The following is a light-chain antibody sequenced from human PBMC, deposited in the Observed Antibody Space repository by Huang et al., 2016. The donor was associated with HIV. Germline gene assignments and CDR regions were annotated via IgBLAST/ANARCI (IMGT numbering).Light chain of an antibody. V-gene: IGKV1-39*01. Sequence: DILLTQSPFSLSASVGARVTITCRASQNINTYLNWYQQKPGKAPNILIHSASTLQTGVPSRFSGSGSGTDFTLTVNSLQPEDSATYYCQQGYSALITFGQGTRL. CDR1: QNINTY. CDR2: SAS. CDR3: QQGYSALIT. J-gene: IGKJ5*01.